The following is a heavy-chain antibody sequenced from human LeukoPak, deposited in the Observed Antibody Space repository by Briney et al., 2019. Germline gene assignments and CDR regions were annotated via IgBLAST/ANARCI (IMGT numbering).Heavy chain of an antibody. Sequence: ASVKVSCKASGYTFTGYYMHWVRQAPGQGLEWMGWINPNSGGTNYAQKFQGRVTMTRDTSISTAYMELSRLRSDDTAVYYCARDHSSGSKGTFDIWGQGTMVTVSS. CDR3: ARDHSSGSKGTFDI. CDR1: GYTFTGYY. CDR2: INPNSGGT. V-gene: IGHV1-2*02. D-gene: IGHD6-19*01. J-gene: IGHJ3*02.